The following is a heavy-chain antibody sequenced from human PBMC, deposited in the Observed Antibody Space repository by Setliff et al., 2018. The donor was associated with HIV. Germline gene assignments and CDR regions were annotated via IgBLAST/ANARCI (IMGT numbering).Heavy chain of an antibody. CDR3: ARQGEGYDSSGYYYTLDY. J-gene: IGHJ4*02. V-gene: IGHV4-38-2*01. CDR2: IYHSGNT. CDR1: GYSISSGYY. D-gene: IGHD3-22*01. Sequence: PSETLSLTCAVSGYSISSGYYWGWIRQPPGKGLEWIGHIYHSGNTYYSPSLKSRVTMSVDTSENQFSLKLSSVTAADTAVYYCARQGEGYDSSGYYYTLDYWGQGTLVTVSS.